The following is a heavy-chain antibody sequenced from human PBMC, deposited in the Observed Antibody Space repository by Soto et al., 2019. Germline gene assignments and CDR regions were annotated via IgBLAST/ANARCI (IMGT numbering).Heavy chain of an antibody. V-gene: IGHV3-23*01. Sequence: GGSLRLSCAASGFTFSSYAMSWVRQAPGKGLEWVSAISGSGGSTYYADSVKGRFTISRDNSKNTLYLQMNSLRAEDTAVYYCAKDGSYYDSSGYSNWGQGTLVTVSS. J-gene: IGHJ4*02. CDR2: ISGSGGST. CDR3: AKDGSYYDSSGYSN. D-gene: IGHD3-22*01. CDR1: GFTFSSYA.